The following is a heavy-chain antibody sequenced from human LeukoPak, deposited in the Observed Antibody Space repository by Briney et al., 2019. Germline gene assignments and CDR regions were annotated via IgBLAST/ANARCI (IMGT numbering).Heavy chain of an antibody. CDR3: AKLGCTGTICYANY. J-gene: IGHJ4*02. D-gene: IGHD2-2*01. V-gene: IGHV3-53*01. CDR2: IYRHGDT. Sequence: PGGSLRLLYAASGFAVSYYYMSWVRQAPGKGLEWVSVIYRHGDTYYADSVKGRFTISRDDSKNTLYLQMNSLRAEDPALYYCAKLGCTGTICYANYWGQGTLVTVSS. CDR1: GFAVSYYY.